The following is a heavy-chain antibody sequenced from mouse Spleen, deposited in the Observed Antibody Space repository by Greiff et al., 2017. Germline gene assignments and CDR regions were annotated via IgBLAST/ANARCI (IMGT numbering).Heavy chain of an antibody. CDR3: AKLYYYGSSSPFDY. Sequence: EVKLVESGGGLVKPGGSLKLSCAASGFTFSDYGMHWVRQAPEKGLEWVAYISSGSSTIYYADTVKGRFTISRDNAKNTLFLQMTSLRSEDTAMYYCAKLYYYGSSSPFDYWGQGTTLTVSS. CDR1: GFTFSDYG. J-gene: IGHJ2*01. CDR2: ISSGSSTI. V-gene: IGHV5-17*01. D-gene: IGHD1-1*01.